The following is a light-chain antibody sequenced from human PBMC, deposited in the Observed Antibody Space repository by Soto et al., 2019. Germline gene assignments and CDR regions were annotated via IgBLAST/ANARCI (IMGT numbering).Light chain of an antibody. CDR3: QQYKT. V-gene: IGKV3-20*01. CDR1: QSVSSSY. J-gene: IGKJ1*01. Sequence: EIVLTHSPGTLSLSPGERAPLSCRASQSVSSSYLAWYQQKPGQAPRLLIYDAFSRATGIPDRFSASGSGTDFTLTISRLEPEDSAVYYCQQYKTFGQGTKVDIK. CDR2: DAF.